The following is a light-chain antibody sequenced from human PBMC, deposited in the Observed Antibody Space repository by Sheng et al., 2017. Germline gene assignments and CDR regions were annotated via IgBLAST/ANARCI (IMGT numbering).Light chain of an antibody. CDR2: GAS. Sequence: EIVMTQSPATLSVSPGERATLSCRASQSVSSSLAWYQHKPGQAPXLLIYGASTRATGIPARFXGSGSGXEFTLTISSLQSEDFAVYYCQQYNNWPPEYTFGQGTKLEIK. CDR3: QQYNNWPPEYT. J-gene: IGKJ2*01. V-gene: IGKV3-15*01. CDR1: QSVSSS.